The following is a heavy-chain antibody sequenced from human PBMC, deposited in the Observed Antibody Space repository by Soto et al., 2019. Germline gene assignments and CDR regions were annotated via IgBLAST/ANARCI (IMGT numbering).Heavy chain of an antibody. CDR3: AKVPYNSGSAFDI. CDR2: ISGSGGST. Sequence: GGSLRLSCAASGFTFSSYAMSWVRQAPGKGLEWVSAISGSGGSTYYADSVKGRFTISRDNSKSTLYLQMNSLRAEDTAVYYCAKVPYNSGSAFDIWGQGTMVTVSS. CDR1: GFTFSSYA. J-gene: IGHJ3*02. D-gene: IGHD6-19*01. V-gene: IGHV3-23*01.